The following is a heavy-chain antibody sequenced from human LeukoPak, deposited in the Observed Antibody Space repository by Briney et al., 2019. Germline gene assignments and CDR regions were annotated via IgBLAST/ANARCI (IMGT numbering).Heavy chain of an antibody. V-gene: IGHV1-2*02. Sequence: ASVKVSCKASGYTFTGYYMHWVRQAPGQGLEWMGWINPNGGGTNYAQKFQGRVTMTRDTSISTAYMELSRLRSDDTAVYYCARVIEGGDYLDYWGQGTLVTVSS. J-gene: IGHJ4*02. D-gene: IGHD3-16*01. CDR1: GYTFTGYY. CDR2: INPNGGGT. CDR3: ARVIEGGDYLDY.